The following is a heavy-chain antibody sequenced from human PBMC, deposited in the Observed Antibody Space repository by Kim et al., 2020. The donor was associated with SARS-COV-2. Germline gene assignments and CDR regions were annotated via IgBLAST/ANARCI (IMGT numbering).Heavy chain of an antibody. CDR3: AKVRDDRSWAFDY. D-gene: IGHD3-22*01. J-gene: IGHJ4*02. CDR1: GFSFIDAW. CDR2: IKSKRGGGTS. V-gene: IGHV3-15*01. Sequence: GGSLRLSCVGAGFSFIDAWMTWVRQVPGKELEWVGRIKSKRGGGTSDYAAPVKGRFTISRDDAENTIFLQMHSLKTEDTGVYYCAKVRDDRSWAFDYWSQGTLVTVSS.